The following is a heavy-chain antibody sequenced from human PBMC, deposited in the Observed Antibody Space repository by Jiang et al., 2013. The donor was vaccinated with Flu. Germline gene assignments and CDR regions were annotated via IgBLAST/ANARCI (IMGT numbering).Heavy chain of an antibody. CDR2: INHNGST. D-gene: IGHD3-3*01. CDR3: ARGGDTIFGVAQWDY. Sequence: LLKPSETLSLTCAVYGGSFSGYYWSWIRQPPGKGLEWIGEINHNGSTNYNPSLKSRVTISVDTSKNQFSLKLSSVTAADTAVYYCARGGDTIFGVAQWDYWGQGTLVTVSS. CDR1: GGSFSGYY. V-gene: IGHV4-34*01. J-gene: IGHJ4*02.